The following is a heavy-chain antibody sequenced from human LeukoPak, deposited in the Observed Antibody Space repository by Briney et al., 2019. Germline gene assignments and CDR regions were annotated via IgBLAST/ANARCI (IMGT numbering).Heavy chain of an antibody. CDR1: GGTFSSYA. V-gene: IGHV1-69*05. J-gene: IGHJ4*02. Sequence: SVKVFCKASGGTFSSYAISWVRQAPGQGLEWMGGIIPIFGTANYAQKFQGRVTTTTDESTSTAYMELSSLRSEDTAVYYCASTPNRYSGYVEFDYWGQGTLVTVSS. CDR3: ASTPNRYSGYVEFDY. D-gene: IGHD5-12*01. CDR2: IIPIFGTA.